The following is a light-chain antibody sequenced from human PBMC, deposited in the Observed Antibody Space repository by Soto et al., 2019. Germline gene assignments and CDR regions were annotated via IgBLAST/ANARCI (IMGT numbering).Light chain of an antibody. Sequence: QSALTQPRSVSESPGQSVTISCTGTSSDVGGYNLVSWYQQHPDKAPKLVIYDVSKWPSGVPGRFFGSKSGNTASLTISGLQAEDEADYYCCSYAGSSLWVFGGGTKLTVL. CDR2: DVS. CDR3: CSYAGSSLWV. V-gene: IGLV2-11*01. CDR1: SSDVGGYNL. J-gene: IGLJ3*02.